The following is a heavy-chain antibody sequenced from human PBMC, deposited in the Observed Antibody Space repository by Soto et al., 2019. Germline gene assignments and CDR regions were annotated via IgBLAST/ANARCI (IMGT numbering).Heavy chain of an antibody. J-gene: IGHJ4*02. D-gene: IGHD2-15*01. CDR3: ARERGGYSSDF. V-gene: IGHV3-74*01. CDR1: GFSFSSYW. CDR2: INGDGDYT. Sequence: EVQLVESGGGLVQPGGSLRLSCAASGFSFSSYWMHWLRQVPGKGLVWVSRINGDGDYTNYADSVKGRFTISRDNAKNTLYLQMNSLRAEYTAVYYCARERGGYSSDFWGQGTLVTVSS.